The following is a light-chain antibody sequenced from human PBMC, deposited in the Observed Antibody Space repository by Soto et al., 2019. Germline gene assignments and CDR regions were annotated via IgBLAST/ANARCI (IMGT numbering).Light chain of an antibody. CDR2: GAS. J-gene: IGKJ2*01. CDR3: QQYGSSPPYT. V-gene: IGKV3-20*01. Sequence: EIVLTQSPGTLSLSPGERATLSCRASRSVSSRYLAWYQQKPGQAPRLLIYGASSRATGIPDRFSGSGSGTDFILTISRLEPEDFAVYYCQQYGSSPPYTFGQGTKLEIK. CDR1: RSVSSRY.